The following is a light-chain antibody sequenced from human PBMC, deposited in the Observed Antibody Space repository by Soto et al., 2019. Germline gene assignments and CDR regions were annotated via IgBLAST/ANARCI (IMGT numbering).Light chain of an antibody. CDR2: AAS. CDR3: QQYYRYLPT. J-gene: IGKJ1*01. CDR1: QGISSY. V-gene: IGKV1-8*01. Sequence: AIRMTQSPSSFSASTGDRVTITCRASQGISSYLAWYQQKPGKAPKLLIYAASTLQSGFPSRFSGSGSGTDFTLTICCLQTEDFATNYFQQYYRYLPTFGQGTKVEIK.